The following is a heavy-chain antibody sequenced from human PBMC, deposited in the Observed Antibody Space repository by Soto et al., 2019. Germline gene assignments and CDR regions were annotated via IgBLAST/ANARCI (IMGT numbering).Heavy chain of an antibody. Sequence: EVQLLESGGGLVQPGGSLRLSCAASGFTFSSYAMSWVRQAPGKGLEWVSAISGSGGSTYYADSVKGRFTISRDNSKNTLYLQMNSLRAEDTAVYYCAKQKYSSGWYSHYFDYWGQGTLVTVSS. CDR1: GFTFSSYA. D-gene: IGHD6-19*01. CDR3: AKQKYSSGWYSHYFDY. J-gene: IGHJ4*02. V-gene: IGHV3-23*01. CDR2: ISGSGGST.